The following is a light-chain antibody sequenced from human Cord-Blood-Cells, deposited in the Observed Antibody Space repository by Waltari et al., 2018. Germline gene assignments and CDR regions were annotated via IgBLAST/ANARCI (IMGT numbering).Light chain of an antibody. CDR3: QQSYSTPFT. V-gene: IGKV1-39*01. Sequence: IQMTQSPSSLSASVGHRVTITCRASQSISSYLNWYQQKPGKAPKLLIYAASSLQRGVPSRFSGSGSGTDFTLTISSLQPEDFATYYCQQSYSTPFTFGPGTKVDIK. CDR1: QSISSY. CDR2: AAS. J-gene: IGKJ3*01.